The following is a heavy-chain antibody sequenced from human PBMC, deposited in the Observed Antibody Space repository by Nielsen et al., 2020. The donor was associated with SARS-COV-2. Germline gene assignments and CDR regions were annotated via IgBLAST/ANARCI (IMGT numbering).Heavy chain of an antibody. V-gene: IGHV3-53*01. J-gene: IGHJ6*03. Sequence: GGSLRLSCAASGFSVTGNYMSWVRQAPGKGLGWVSVIYSGGSTYYADSVKGRVTLSRDNSKNTVYLQMNSLRAEDTAAYYCARTTTLTTRRYSYYMDVWGKGTTVTVSS. CDR3: ARTTTLTTRRYSYYMDV. CDR1: GFSVTGNY. D-gene: IGHD4-17*01. CDR2: IYSGGST.